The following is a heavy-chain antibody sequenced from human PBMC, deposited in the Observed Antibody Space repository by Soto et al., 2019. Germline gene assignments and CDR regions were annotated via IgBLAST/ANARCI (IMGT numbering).Heavy chain of an antibody. J-gene: IGHJ4*02. V-gene: IGHV3-30*18. Sequence: LRLSCAASGFTFSDYGLHWVRQAPGKGLEWVAFLSHHSYKKYYAVSVKGRFTVSRDNSKNTLYLQMNSLRTEDTAVYYCAKDWVGGSNRYYLEYWGQGTPVTVSS. CDR3: AKDWVGGSNRYYLEY. CDR2: LSHHSYKK. CDR1: GFTFSDYG. D-gene: IGHD1-26*01.